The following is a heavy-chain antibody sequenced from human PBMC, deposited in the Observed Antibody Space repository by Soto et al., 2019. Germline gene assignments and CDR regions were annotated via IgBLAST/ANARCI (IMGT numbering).Heavy chain of an antibody. Sequence: GGSLRLSCAASGFNFSSYAMHWVRQAPGKGLEWVAVISYDGGKKYYADSVKGRFTISRDNSKNTLYAEMNSLSAEDTAVYYCAREGQPAAGTTPHNWGRGTLVTVSS. D-gene: IGHD6-13*01. CDR1: GFNFSSYA. J-gene: IGHJ4*02. CDR2: ISYDGGKK. CDR3: AREGQPAAGTTPHN. V-gene: IGHV3-30*04.